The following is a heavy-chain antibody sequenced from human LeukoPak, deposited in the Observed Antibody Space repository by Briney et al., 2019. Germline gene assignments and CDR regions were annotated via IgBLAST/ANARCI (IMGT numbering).Heavy chain of an antibody. Sequence: GGSLRLSCAASGFTFSSYEMNWVRQAPGKGLEWVSYISSSGSTIYYADSVKGRFTISRDSAKNSLYLQMNSLRAEDTAVYYCARGVSGWYRTPMGSPVTNDYWGQGTLVTVSS. CDR1: GFTFSSYE. CDR2: ISSSGSTI. CDR3: ARGVSGWYRTPMGSPVTNDY. D-gene: IGHD6-19*01. V-gene: IGHV3-48*03. J-gene: IGHJ4*02.